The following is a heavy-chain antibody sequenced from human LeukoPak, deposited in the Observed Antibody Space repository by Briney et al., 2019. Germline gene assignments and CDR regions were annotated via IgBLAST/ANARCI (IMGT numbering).Heavy chain of an antibody. J-gene: IGHJ3*02. CDR1: GGSISSYY. CDR2: IYYSGST. V-gene: IGHV4-59*08. CDR3: ARHVNSSGCYGYPNDAFDI. Sequence: PSETLSLTCTVSGGSISSYYWSWIRQPPGKGLEWIGYIYYSGSTNYNPSLKSRVTISVDTSKNQSSLKLSSVTAADTAVYYCARHVNSSGCYGYPNDAFDIWGQGTMVTVSS. D-gene: IGHD3-22*01.